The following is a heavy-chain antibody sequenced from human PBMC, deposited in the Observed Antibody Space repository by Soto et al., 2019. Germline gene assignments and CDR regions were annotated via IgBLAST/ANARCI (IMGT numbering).Heavy chain of an antibody. CDR3: ARDVASGTNYFDY. Sequence: SETLSLTCTVSGASISYYYWSWIRQPPGQGLEWIGYIYYSGSTNYNPPLKSRVTISVDTSKNQFSLKLNSVTAADTAVYYCARDVASGTNYFDYWGQGTLVTVSS. D-gene: IGHD3-10*01. V-gene: IGHV4-59*01. J-gene: IGHJ4*02. CDR1: GASISYYY. CDR2: IYYSGST.